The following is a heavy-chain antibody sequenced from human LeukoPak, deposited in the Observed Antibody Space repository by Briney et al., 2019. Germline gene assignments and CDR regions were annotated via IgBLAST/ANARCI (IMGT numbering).Heavy chain of an antibody. D-gene: IGHD6-19*01. J-gene: IGHJ4*02. CDR3: ARRVAVAGRYYFDY. CDR2: IYTGGNT. CDR1: GGSISSYY. V-gene: IGHV4-4*07. Sequence: SETLSLTCTVSGGSISSYYCSWIRQPAGKGLEWIGRIYTGGNTNYNPSLKSRVTMSVGTSKNQFSLKLSSATAADTAVYYCARRVAVAGRYYFDYWGQGTLVTVSS.